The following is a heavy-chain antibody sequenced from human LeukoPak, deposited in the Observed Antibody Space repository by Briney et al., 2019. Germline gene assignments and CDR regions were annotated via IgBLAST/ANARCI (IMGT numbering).Heavy chain of an antibody. V-gene: IGHV4-34*01. CDR3: ARESLWTAMVSY. CDR2: INHSGST. J-gene: IGHJ4*02. CDR1: GGSFSGYY. D-gene: IGHD5-18*01. Sequence: KPSETLSLTCAVYGGSFSGYYWSWIRQPPGKGLEWIGEINHSGSTNYNPSLKSRVTISVDTSKNQFSLKLSSVTAADTAVYYCARESLWTAMVSYWGQGTLVTVPS.